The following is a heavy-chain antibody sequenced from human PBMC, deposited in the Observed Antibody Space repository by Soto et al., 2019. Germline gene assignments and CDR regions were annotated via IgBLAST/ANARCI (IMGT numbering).Heavy chain of an antibody. D-gene: IGHD1-26*01. Sequence: ASVKVSCKASGYTFTSYGISWVRQAPGQGLEWMGWISAYNGNTNYAQKLQGRVTMTTDTSTSTAYMELRSLRSDDTAVYYCAILEWVRTQKGAFDIWGQGTMVTVS. CDR1: GYTFTSYG. V-gene: IGHV1-18*01. J-gene: IGHJ3*02. CDR3: AILEWVRTQKGAFDI. CDR2: ISAYNGNT.